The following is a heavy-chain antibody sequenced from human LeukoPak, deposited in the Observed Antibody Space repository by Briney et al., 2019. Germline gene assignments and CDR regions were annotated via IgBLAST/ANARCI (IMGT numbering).Heavy chain of an antibody. V-gene: IGHV1-69*13. D-gene: IGHD2-2*01. Sequence: SVKVSCKTSGGIFRSYGLNWVRQAPGQGLEWMGGFIPILGTPKYAQNLQGRVTITADESTSTGYMELSSLRYEDTAVYYCARGLYCSSSTSCYDYGMDVWAKGPRSPSP. CDR2: FIPILGTP. CDR1: GGIFRSYG. CDR3: ARGLYCSSSTSCYDYGMDV. J-gene: IGHJ6*02.